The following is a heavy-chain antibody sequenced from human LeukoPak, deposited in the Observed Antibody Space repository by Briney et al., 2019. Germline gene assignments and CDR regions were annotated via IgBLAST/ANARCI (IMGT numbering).Heavy chain of an antibody. CDR3: AREAGKRLLWFGESYNWFDP. J-gene: IGHJ5*02. CDR2: IHHSGST. CDR1: DYSITSGYY. D-gene: IGHD3-10*01. V-gene: IGHV4-38-2*02. Sequence: PSETLSLTCTVSDYSITSGYYWDWIRQPPGKGLEWIGSIHHSGSTNYNPSLKSRVTISVDKSKNQFSLKLSSVTAADTAVYYCAREAGKRLLWFGESYNWFDPWGQGTLVTVSS.